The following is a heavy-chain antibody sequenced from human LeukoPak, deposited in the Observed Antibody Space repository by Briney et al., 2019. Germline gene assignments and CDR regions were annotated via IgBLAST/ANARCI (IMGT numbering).Heavy chain of an antibody. CDR3: AREPYDSSMDFDY. V-gene: IGHV1-69*04. J-gene: IGHJ4*02. Sequence: GASVKVSCKASGGTFSSYAISWVRQAPGQGLEWMGRIIPILGIANYAQKLQGRVTMTTDTSTSTAYMELRSLRSDDTAVYYCAREPYDSSMDFDYWGQGTLVTVSS. CDR1: GGTFSSYA. D-gene: IGHD3-22*01. CDR2: IIPILGIA.